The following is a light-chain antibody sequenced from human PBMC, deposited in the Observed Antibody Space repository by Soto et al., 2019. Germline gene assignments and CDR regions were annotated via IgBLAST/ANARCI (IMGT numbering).Light chain of an antibody. V-gene: IGKV3-20*01. CDR1: QSVSSK. J-gene: IGKJ3*01. CDR2: GAS. CDR3: QQYGSSLFT. Sequence: EIVMTQSPATLSVSPGERATLSCRASQSVSSKLAWYQQKLGQAPRLLIYGASSRATGIPDRFSGSGSGTDFTLTISRLEPEDFAVYYCQQYGSSLFTFGPGTKVDIK.